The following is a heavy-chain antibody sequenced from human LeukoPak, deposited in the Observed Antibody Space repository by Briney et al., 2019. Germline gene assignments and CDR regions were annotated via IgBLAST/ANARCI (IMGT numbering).Heavy chain of an antibody. Sequence: PGGSLRLSCAASGFTVSSNYMSWVRQAPGKGLEWVSVIYSGGSTYYADSVKGRFTISRDNAKNSLYLQMNSLRAEDTAVYYCARDLGSGWYLGYFDYWGQGTLVTVSS. V-gene: IGHV3-53*01. CDR1: GFTVSSNY. J-gene: IGHJ4*02. CDR3: ARDLGSGWYLGYFDY. D-gene: IGHD6-19*01. CDR2: IYSGGST.